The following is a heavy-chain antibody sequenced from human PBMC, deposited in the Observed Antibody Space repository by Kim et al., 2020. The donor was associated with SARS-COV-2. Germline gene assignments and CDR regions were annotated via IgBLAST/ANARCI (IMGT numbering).Heavy chain of an antibody. CDR1: GFTFSSYW. CDR3: ARDAYEGFDY. J-gene: IGHJ4*02. D-gene: IGHD5-12*01. V-gene: IGHV3-74*01. CDR2: INSDGSST. Sequence: GGSLRLSCAASGFTFSSYWMHWVRQAPGKVLVWVSRINSDGSSTSYADSVKGRFTISRDNAKNTLYLQMNSLRAEDTAVYYCARDAYEGFDYWGQGTLVTVSS.